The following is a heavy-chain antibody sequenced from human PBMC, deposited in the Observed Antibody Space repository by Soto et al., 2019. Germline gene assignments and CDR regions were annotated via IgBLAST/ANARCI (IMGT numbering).Heavy chain of an antibody. CDR3: AIRNGSGSYYVDY. CDR2: IYYSGST. CDR1: GGSISSGGYY. Sequence: QVQLQESGPGLVKPSQTLSLTCTVSGGSISSGGYYWSWIRQHPGKGLEWIGYIYYSGSTYSNPSHKSRVTISVDTSKNQFSLKLRSVTAADTAVYYCAIRNGSGSYYVDYWGQGTLVTVSS. D-gene: IGHD3-10*01. J-gene: IGHJ4*02. V-gene: IGHV4-31*03.